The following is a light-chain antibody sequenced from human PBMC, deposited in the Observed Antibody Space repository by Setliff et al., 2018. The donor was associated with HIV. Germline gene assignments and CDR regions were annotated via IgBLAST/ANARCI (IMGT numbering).Light chain of an antibody. CDR3: SSYTTSSTIYV. J-gene: IGLJ1*01. CDR2: DVI. CDR1: SSDVGGYYS. Sequence: QSALTQPASVSGSPGQSITISCTGISSDVGGYYSVSWYQQHPGEAPKLMIYDVINRPSGVSNRFSGSRSGNTASLTISGLQVEDEADYYCSSYTTSSTIYVFGSGTKVTV. V-gene: IGLV2-14*03.